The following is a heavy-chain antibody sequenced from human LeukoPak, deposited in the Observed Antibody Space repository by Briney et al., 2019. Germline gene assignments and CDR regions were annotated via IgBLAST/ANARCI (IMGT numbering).Heavy chain of an antibody. J-gene: IGHJ3*02. CDR1: GFTFSSYA. CDR3: ASARFAVTNYYDSSGYYYGAFDI. V-gene: IGHV3-30-3*01. CDR2: ISYDGSNK. Sequence: GGSLRLSCAASGFTFSSYAMLWVRQAPGKGLEWVAVISYDGSNKYYADSVKGRFTISRDNSKNTLYLQMNSLRAEDTAVYYCASARFAVTNYYDSSGYYYGAFDIWGQGTMVTVSS. D-gene: IGHD3-22*01.